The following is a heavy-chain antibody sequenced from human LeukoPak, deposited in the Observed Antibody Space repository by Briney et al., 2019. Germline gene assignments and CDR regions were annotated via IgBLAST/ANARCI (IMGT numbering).Heavy chain of an antibody. J-gene: IGHJ5*02. CDR1: GGSISRSSYY. D-gene: IGHD6-6*01. V-gene: IGHV4-39*01. CDR3: ARLDPLRRSGIAAHVTWFDP. Sequence: PSETLSLTCTVSGGSISRSSYYWGWSRQPPRKGLEWIGSIYYTGSTYYNPSLKNRVTISVDTSKNQFSLKLSSVTAADTAVYYCARLDPLRRSGIAAHVTWFDPWGQGTLVTVSS. CDR2: IYYTGST.